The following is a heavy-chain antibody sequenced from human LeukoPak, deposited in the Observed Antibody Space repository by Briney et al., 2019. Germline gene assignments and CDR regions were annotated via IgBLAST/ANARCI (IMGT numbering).Heavy chain of an antibody. CDR3: AELGITMIGGV. V-gene: IGHV3-48*03. J-gene: IGHJ6*04. CDR1: RFTFSSYE. CDR2: ISSSGSTI. Sequence: PGGSLRLSCAASRFTFSSYEMNWVRQAPGKGLEWVSYISSSGSTIYYADSVKGRFTISRDNAKTSLYLQMNSLGAEDTAVYYCAELGITMIGGVWGKGTTVTISS. D-gene: IGHD3-10*02.